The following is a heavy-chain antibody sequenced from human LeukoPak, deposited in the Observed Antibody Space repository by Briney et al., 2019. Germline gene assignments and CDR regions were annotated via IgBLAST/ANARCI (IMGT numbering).Heavy chain of an antibody. CDR1: GFTFSSYE. CDR2: ITTGGSTI. D-gene: IGHD6-25*01. CDR3: ARSRYYFYGMDV. Sequence: GGSLRLSCAASGFTFSSYEMNWVRQAPGKGLEWVSHITTGGSTIYYADSVRGRFTISRDNAKNSLYLQLDSLGAEDTALYYCARSRYYFYGMDVWGQGTTVTVSS. V-gene: IGHV3-48*03. J-gene: IGHJ6*02.